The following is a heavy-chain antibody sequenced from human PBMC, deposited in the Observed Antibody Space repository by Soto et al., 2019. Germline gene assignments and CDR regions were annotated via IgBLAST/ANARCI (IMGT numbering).Heavy chain of an antibody. CDR2: INHSGST. D-gene: IGHD3-9*01. CDR1: GGSFSGYY. CDR3: ARLEGLATISYYFDF. V-gene: IGHV4-34*01. Sequence: SETLSLTCAVYGGSFSGYYWSWIRQPPGKGLEWIGEINHSGSTNYNPSLKSRVTISVDKSKSQFPLKLNSVTAADSAVYFCARLEGLATISYYFDFWGPGGLVTVSS. J-gene: IGHJ4*02.